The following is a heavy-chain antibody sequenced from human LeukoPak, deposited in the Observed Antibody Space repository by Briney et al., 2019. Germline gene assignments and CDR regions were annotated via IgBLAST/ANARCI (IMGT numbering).Heavy chain of an antibody. Sequence: GASVKVSCKASGYTFTSYGISWVRQAPGQGLEWMGWMNPNSGNTGYAQKFQGRVTMTRNTSISTAYMELSSLRSEDTAVYYCARGKRIQLWLRPFDYWGQGTLVTVSS. CDR1: GYTFTSYG. CDR2: MNPNSGNT. D-gene: IGHD5-18*01. V-gene: IGHV1-8*02. CDR3: ARGKRIQLWLRPFDY. J-gene: IGHJ4*02.